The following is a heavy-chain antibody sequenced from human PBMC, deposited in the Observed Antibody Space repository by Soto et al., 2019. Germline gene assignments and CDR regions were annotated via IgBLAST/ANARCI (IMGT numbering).Heavy chain of an antibody. CDR2: ISGSGGST. J-gene: IGHJ6*04. D-gene: IGHD2-2*01. V-gene: IGHV3-23*01. CDR3: AMSLRLDCSSTSCYAPGSMDV. CDR1: GFTFSSYA. Sequence: GGSLRLSCAASGFTFSSYAMSWVRQAPGKGLEWVSAISGSGGSTYYADSVKGRFTISRDNSKNTLYLQMNSLRAEDTAVYYCAMSLRLDCSSTSCYAPGSMDVWGKGTTVTVSS.